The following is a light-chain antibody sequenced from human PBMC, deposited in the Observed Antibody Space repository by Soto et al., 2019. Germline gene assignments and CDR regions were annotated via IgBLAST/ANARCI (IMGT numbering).Light chain of an antibody. CDR1: QSVSSNY. CDR3: QQYGTSPYT. J-gene: IGKJ2*01. Sequence: EIVLTQSPDTLSLSPGERATLSCRASQSVSSNYVAWYQQKPGQAPRLLTHGSSSRATGVPDRFSGRGSGTTFTLLISRLEPEDFAVYYCQQYGTSPYTFGQATKVEI. CDR2: GSS. V-gene: IGKV3-20*01.